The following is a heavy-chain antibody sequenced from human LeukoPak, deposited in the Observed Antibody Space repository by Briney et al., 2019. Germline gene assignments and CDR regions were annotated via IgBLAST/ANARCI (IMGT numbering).Heavy chain of an antibody. D-gene: IGHD2-2*01. CDR2: INPNSGGT. CDR1: GYTFTGYY. Sequence: GASVKVSCMASGYTFTGYYMHWVRQAPGQGLEWMGRINPNSGGTNYAQKFQGRVTMTRDTSISTAYMELSRLRSDDTAVYYRARDVVPEANWFDPWGQGTLVTVSS. CDR3: ARDVVPEANWFDP. J-gene: IGHJ5*02. V-gene: IGHV1-2*06.